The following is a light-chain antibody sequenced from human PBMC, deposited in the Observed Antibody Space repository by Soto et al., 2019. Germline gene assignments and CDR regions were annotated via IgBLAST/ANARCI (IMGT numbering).Light chain of an antibody. J-gene: IGKJ1*01. CDR1: HDISNF. V-gene: IGKV1-9*01. CDR3: QQLNSYPRT. CDR2: AAS. Sequence: DIQLTQTPSLLSASVGDRVTITCRASHDISNFLAWYQQKPGRAPKLLIYAASTLQSGVPSRFSGSGSGTEFTLTISSLQPEDFTTYYCQQLNSYPRTFGQGTKVDIK.